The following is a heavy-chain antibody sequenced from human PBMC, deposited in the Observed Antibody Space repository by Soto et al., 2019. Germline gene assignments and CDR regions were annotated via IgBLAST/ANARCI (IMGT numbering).Heavy chain of an antibody. CDR3: ARVTRDSSGYSYPFDY. J-gene: IGHJ4*02. Sequence: SETLSLTCTVSGGSISSYYWSWIRQPPGKGLEWIGYIYYSGSTNYNPSLKSRVTISVDTSKNQFSLKLSSVTAADTAVYYCARVTRDSSGYSYPFDYWGQGTLVTVSS. D-gene: IGHD3-22*01. CDR1: GGSISSYY. CDR2: IYYSGST. V-gene: IGHV4-59*01.